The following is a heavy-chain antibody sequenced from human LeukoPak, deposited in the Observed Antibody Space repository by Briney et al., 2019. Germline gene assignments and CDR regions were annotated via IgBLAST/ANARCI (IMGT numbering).Heavy chain of an antibody. D-gene: IGHD1-7*01. Sequence: GESLKISCKGSGYIFTSYWIGWVRQMPGKGLEWMGIIYPGDSDTRYSPSFQGQVTISADKSISTAYLQWSSLKASDTAMYYCARQVGYNWNYTPLYYFDYWGQGTLVTVSS. J-gene: IGHJ4*02. CDR1: GYIFTSYW. CDR3: ARQVGYNWNYTPLYYFDY. V-gene: IGHV5-51*01. CDR2: IYPGDSDT.